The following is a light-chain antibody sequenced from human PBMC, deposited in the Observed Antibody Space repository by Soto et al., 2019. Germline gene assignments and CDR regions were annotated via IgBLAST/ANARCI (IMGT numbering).Light chain of an antibody. J-gene: IGKJ1*01. CDR3: QQYNSYSQT. Sequence: EIVMTQSPATLSVSPGERATLSCRASQTVSTNLAWYQQTPGQAPRLLIFGASTRATGVPARFSGSGSGTEFTLTISSLQSDDFATYYCQQYNSYSQTFGQGTKVDIK. CDR1: QTVSTN. V-gene: IGKV3-15*01. CDR2: GAS.